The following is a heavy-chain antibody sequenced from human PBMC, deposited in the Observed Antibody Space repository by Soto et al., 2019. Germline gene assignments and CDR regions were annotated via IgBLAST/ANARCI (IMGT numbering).Heavy chain of an antibody. J-gene: IGHJ6*03. CDR2: IWYDGSNK. Sequence: GGSLRLSCAASGFTFSSYGMHWVRQAPGKGLEWVAVIWYDGSNKYYADSMKGRFTISRDNSKNTLYLQMNSLRAEDTAVYYCARDNVYIWGGTDYYYYMDVWGKGTTVTVSS. CDR3: ARDNVYIWGGTDYYYYMDV. D-gene: IGHD3-16*01. V-gene: IGHV3-33*01. CDR1: GFTFSSYG.